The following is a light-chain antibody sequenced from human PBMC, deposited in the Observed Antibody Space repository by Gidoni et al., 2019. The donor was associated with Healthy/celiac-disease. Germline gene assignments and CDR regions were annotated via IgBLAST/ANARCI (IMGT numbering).Light chain of an antibody. Sequence: DIQMTQSPSSLSASVGDRVTITCRASQSISSYLNWYQQKPGKAPKLLIYAASSLQSGVPSRFSGSGSGTDFTLTIISLQPEDFATYYCQQSYSTPRTFXPXTKVEIK. CDR3: QQSYSTPRT. CDR2: AAS. J-gene: IGKJ1*01. V-gene: IGKV1-39*01. CDR1: QSISSY.